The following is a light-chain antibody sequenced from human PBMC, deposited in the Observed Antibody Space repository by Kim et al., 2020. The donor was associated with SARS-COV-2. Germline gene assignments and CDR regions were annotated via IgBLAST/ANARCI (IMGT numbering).Light chain of an antibody. J-gene: IGKJ2*01. CDR1: RSVRTY. Sequence: SLSAEDRALLSCWASRSVRTYFAWYQQKPGQAPRLLFYDASNRATGIPARFSGSGSGTDFTLTISSLEPEDFAVYYCQQRSNWPPTFGQGTKLEI. CDR2: DAS. CDR3: QQRSNWPPT. V-gene: IGKV3-11*01.